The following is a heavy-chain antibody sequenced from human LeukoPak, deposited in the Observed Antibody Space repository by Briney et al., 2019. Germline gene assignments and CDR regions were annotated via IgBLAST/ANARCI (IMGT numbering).Heavy chain of an antibody. CDR3: ARLRSIAARPRGYFDY. Sequence: SETLSLTCTVSGGSIGSSSYYWGWIRQPPGKGLEWIGSIYYSGSTYYNPSLKSRVTISVDTSKNQFSLKLSSVTAADTAVYYCARLRSIAARPRGYFDYWGQGTLVTVSS. CDR1: GGSIGSSSYY. V-gene: IGHV4-39*01. J-gene: IGHJ4*02. D-gene: IGHD6-6*01. CDR2: IYYSGST.